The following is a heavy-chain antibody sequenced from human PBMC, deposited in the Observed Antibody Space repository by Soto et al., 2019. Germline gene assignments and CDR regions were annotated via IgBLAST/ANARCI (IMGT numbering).Heavy chain of an antibody. J-gene: IGHJ3*02. CDR1: GFTFSSYA. CDR2: ISYDGSNK. CDR3: ARDTRKNSSGSLGDAFDI. V-gene: IGHV3-30-3*01. Sequence: QVQLVESGGGVVQPGRSLRLSCAASGFTFSSYAMHWVRQAPGKGLEWVAVISYDGSNKYYADSVKGRFTISRDNSKNTRCRKMNGLRAEDTVVYYCARDTRKNSSGSLGDAFDIWGKGTMVTVS. D-gene: IGHD6-19*01.